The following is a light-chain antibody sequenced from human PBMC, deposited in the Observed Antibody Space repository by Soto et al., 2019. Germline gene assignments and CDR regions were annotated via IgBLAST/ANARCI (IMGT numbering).Light chain of an antibody. J-gene: IGLJ2*01. CDR1: SSDVGGYNY. CDR2: EVS. V-gene: IGLV2-14*01. Sequence: QPVLTQPASVSGSPGQSITISCTGTSSDVGGYNYVSWYQQHPGKAPKLMIYEVSNRPSGVSNRFSGSKSGNTASLTISGFQAEDEADYYCSSYTSSSTRVLGGGTQLTVL. CDR3: SSYTSSSTRV.